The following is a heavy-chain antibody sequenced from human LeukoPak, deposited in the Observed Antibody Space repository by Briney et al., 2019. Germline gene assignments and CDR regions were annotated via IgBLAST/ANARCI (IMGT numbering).Heavy chain of an antibody. J-gene: IGHJ5*02. CDR3: VRRVNTYGGWFDR. Sequence: SETLSLTCTVSGDSINNNNNHWGWIRPSPGKGLEWIGTIDYSGNTYYNPSLNSRVTISADRSRNQFSLKLSSVTAADTAIYYCVRRVNTYGGWFDRWGQGAWSPSPQ. D-gene: IGHD5-18*01. CDR2: IDYSGNT. V-gene: IGHV4-39*01. CDR1: GDSINNNNNH.